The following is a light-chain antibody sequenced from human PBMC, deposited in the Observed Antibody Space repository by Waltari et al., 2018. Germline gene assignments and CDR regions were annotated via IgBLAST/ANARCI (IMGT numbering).Light chain of an antibody. V-gene: IGKV1-39*01. CDR3: QQSYSTPPWT. J-gene: IGKJ2*01. CDR1: QSISSY. Sequence: DIQMTQSPSSLSASVGDRVTITCRASQSISSYLNWYQQKPGKAPKLLIYAASSLQSGVPSRFSGSGSGTYFTLTISSLQPEDFATYYCQQSYSTPPWTFGQGTKLEI. CDR2: AAS.